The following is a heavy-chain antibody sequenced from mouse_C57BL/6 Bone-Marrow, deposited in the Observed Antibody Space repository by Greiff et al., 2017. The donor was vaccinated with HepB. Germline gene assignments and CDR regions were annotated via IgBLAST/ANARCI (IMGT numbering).Heavy chain of an antibody. CDR2: IYPENGDT. J-gene: IGHJ2*01. CDR1: GFNFTDYY. V-gene: IGHV14-4*01. CDR3: RLYFDY. Sequence: EVQLQQSGAELVRPGASVKLSCTASGFNFTDYYMHWVKQRPEQSLEWIGCIYPENGDTEYASKFQGKATITADTSSNTPYLQHSTLTSGDTAVYYCRLYFDYWGQGTTLTVSS.